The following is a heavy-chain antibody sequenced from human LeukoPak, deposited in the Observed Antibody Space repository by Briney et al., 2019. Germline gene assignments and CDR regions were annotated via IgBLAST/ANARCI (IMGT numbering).Heavy chain of an antibody. CDR1: GFIVSNSY. Sequence: PGGSLRLSCVASGFIVSNSYRSWVRQAPGKGLEWVSVIYSGGGTFYSDSVKSRFTISRDYSKNTLYLQMNSLRADHTAVYHCARDSNGPAFWGQGTLVTVSS. D-gene: IGHD6-19*01. CDR2: IYSGGGT. CDR3: ARDSNGPAF. V-gene: IGHV3-53*01. J-gene: IGHJ4*02.